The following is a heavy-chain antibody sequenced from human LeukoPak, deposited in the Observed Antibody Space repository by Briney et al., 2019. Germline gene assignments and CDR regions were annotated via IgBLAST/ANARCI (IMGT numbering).Heavy chain of an antibody. Sequence: GGSLRLSCAASGFTFSSYSMNWVRQAPGKGLEWVSSISSSSSYIYYADSVKGRFTISRDNAKNSLYLQMNSLRAEDTAVYYCARDPIAVAGTIDYWGQGTLVTVSS. CDR2: ISSSSSYI. CDR3: ARDPIAVAGTIDY. J-gene: IGHJ4*02. CDR1: GFTFSSYS. D-gene: IGHD6-19*01. V-gene: IGHV3-21*01.